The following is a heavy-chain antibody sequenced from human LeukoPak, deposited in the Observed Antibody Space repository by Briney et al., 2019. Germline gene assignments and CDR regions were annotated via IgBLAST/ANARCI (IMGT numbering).Heavy chain of an antibody. V-gene: IGHV4-4*07. Sequence: SETLSLTCTVSGGFIYTYNWIWLRQPAGKGLEWVGLNNVAGNSHYDPSLKNRVSISVDRPNNRFSLELTAVTAADTAVYYCARVREYRYGSDLDHWGQGILVTVSS. CDR3: ARVREYRYGSDLDH. CDR1: GGFIYTYN. CDR2: NNVAGNS. D-gene: IGHD5-18*01. J-gene: IGHJ4*02.